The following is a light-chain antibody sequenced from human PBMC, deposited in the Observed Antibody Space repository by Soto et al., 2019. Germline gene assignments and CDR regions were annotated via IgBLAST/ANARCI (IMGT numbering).Light chain of an antibody. CDR2: DAS. V-gene: IGKV3-20*01. Sequence: EIVLTQSPGTLSLSPGERATLSCRASQRVSTFLAWYQQKPGQAPRLLIYDASNRATGIPARFSGSGSGTDFTLTISSLEPEDFAVYYCQQYGSSRTFGQGTKVDIK. J-gene: IGKJ1*01. CDR3: QQYGSSRT. CDR1: QRVSTF.